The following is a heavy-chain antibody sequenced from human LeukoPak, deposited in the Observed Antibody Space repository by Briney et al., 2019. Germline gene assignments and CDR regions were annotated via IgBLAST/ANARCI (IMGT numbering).Heavy chain of an antibody. Sequence: SETLSLTCTVSGGSISSYYWNWIRQPPGKELEWIGYIYDSGSTNYNPSLKSRVTISVDTSKNQFSLKLSSVTAADTAVYYCASGQWKEPFGYWGQGTLVTVSS. CDR3: ASGQWKEPFGY. CDR1: GGSISSYY. D-gene: IGHD6-19*01. V-gene: IGHV4-59*01. J-gene: IGHJ4*02. CDR2: IYDSGST.